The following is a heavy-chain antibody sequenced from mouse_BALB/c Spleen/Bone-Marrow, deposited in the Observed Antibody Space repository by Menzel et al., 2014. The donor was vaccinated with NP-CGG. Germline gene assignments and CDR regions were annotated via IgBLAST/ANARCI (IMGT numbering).Heavy chain of an antibody. J-gene: IGHJ2*01. CDR1: GFTFSSFG. V-gene: IGHV5-17*02. D-gene: IGHD2-1*01. Sequence: EVKLMESGGGSVQPGGSRKLSCAASGFTFSSFGMHWVRQAPEKGLEWVAFISTGSSIIYYADTVKGRFTISRDNPKNTLFRQMTSLRSEDTAMYYCARSQFYGNFFDYWGQGTTLTVSS. CDR3: ARSQFYGNFFDY. CDR2: ISTGSSII.